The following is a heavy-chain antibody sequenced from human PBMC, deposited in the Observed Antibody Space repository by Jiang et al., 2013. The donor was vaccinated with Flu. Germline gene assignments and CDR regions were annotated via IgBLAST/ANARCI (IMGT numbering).Heavy chain of an antibody. V-gene: IGHV4-59*08. J-gene: IGHJ6*03. D-gene: IGHD1-26*01. CDR1: GGSISTYY. CDR3: ARGRGYYYYYYMDV. CDR2: IFYTGGT. Sequence: GPGLVKPSETLSLTCTVSGGSISTYYWSWIRQPPGKGLEWIGYIFYTGGTNYNPSLKSRVTISVDTSKNQFSLKLSSVTAADTAVYYCARGRGYYYYYYMDVWGKGTTVTVSS.